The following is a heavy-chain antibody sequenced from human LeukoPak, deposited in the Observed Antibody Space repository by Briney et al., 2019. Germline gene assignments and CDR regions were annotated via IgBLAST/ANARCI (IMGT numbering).Heavy chain of an antibody. J-gene: IGHJ4*02. D-gene: IGHD2-8*02. CDR1: GDSITSTNYY. CDR2: VYYSGST. CDR3: TRETSGTSYWE. V-gene: IGHV4-39*07. Sequence: PSETLSLTCTVSGDSITSTNYYWAWVRQPPGKGLEWIGSVYYSGSTSYNPSLKSRVIISIDTSKNQFSLKLTSVTAADTAVYFCTRETSGTSYWEWGQGTLVTVSS.